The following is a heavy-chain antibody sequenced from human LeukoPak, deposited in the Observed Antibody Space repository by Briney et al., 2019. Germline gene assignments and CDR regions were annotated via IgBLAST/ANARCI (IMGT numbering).Heavy chain of an antibody. D-gene: IGHD3-10*01. CDR1: GDSVSSNSAA. J-gene: IGHJ4*02. Sequence: SQTLSLTCAISGDSVSSNSAAWNWVRQSPSRGLEWLGRTYYRSKWFYDYAVSLRSRIILNPDTSKNQFSLQLNSVTPEDTAVYYCARARGSGSGSWDYWGQGTLVTVSS. V-gene: IGHV6-1*01. CDR2: TYYRSKWFY. CDR3: ARARGSGSGSWDY.